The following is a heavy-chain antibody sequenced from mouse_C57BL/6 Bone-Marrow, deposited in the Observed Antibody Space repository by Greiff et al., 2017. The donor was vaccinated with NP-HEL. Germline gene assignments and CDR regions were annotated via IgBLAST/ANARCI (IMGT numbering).Heavy chain of an antibody. Sequence: VKLVESGPGLVQPSQSLSITCTVSGFSLTSYGVHWVRQSPGKGLEWLGVIWRGGSTDYNAAVIVRLSSTNDNSKIQVFFKMNSLQADYTAIYYCAKVYGSSYYWYFDVWGTGTTVTVSS. D-gene: IGHD1-1*01. CDR3: AKVYGSSYYWYFDV. CDR2: IWRGGST. V-gene: IGHV2-5*01. J-gene: IGHJ1*03. CDR1: GFSLTSYG.